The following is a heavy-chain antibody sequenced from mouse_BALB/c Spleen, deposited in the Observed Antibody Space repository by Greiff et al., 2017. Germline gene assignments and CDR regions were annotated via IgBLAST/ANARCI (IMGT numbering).Heavy chain of an antibody. CDR2: ISYSGST. CDR3: ARGWDDFDY. CDR1: GYSITSDYA. D-gene: IGHD4-1*01. V-gene: IGHV3-2*02. Sequence: EVKLVESGPGLVKPSQSLSLTCTVTGYSITSDYAWNWIRQFPGNKLEWLGYISYSGSTSYNPSLKSRISITRDTSKNQFFLQLNSVTTEDTATYYCARGWDDFDYWGQGTTLTVSS. J-gene: IGHJ2*01.